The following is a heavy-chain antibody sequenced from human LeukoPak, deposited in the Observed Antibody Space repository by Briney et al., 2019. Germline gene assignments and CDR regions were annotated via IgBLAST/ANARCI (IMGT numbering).Heavy chain of an antibody. D-gene: IGHD3-10*01. Sequence: GGSLGLSCAASGFTFSSYAMSWVRQAPGKGLEWVSAISGSGGSTYYADSVKGRFTISRDNSKNTLYLQMNSLRAEDTAVYYCAKMRVRGVIITPPDGLDYWGQGTLVTVSS. CDR3: AKMRVRGVIITPPDGLDY. CDR2: ISGSGGST. J-gene: IGHJ4*02. CDR1: GFTFSSYA. V-gene: IGHV3-23*01.